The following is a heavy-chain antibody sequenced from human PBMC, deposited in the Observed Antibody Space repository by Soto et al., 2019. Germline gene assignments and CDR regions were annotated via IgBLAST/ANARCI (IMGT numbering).Heavy chain of an antibody. Sequence: QVQLVESGGGVVQPGRSLRLSCAASGFTFSSYAMHWVRQAPGKGLEWVAVISYDGSNKYYADSVKGRFTISRDNSKNTLYLQMNSLRAEDTAVYYCARDAEVKGYYYGSRSYYGGGMDVWGQGTTVTVSS. J-gene: IGHJ6*02. CDR2: ISYDGSNK. CDR3: ARDAEVKGYYYGSRSYYGGGMDV. D-gene: IGHD3-10*01. V-gene: IGHV3-30-3*01. CDR1: GFTFSSYA.